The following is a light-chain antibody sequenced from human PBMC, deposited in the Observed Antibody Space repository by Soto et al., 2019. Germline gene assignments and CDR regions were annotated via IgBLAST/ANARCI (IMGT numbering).Light chain of an antibody. V-gene: IGKV1-9*01. CDR3: QQVATYPS. CDR1: QDINND. Sequence: IQRPQSQSSLSASVGDRVTITSRASQDINNDLAWYQQKPGKVPKLLIYAASTLQSGVPSRFSGSGSGTDFTLTISSLQPEDFATYYCQQVATYPSFGPGTKVDIK. J-gene: IGKJ3*01. CDR2: AAS.